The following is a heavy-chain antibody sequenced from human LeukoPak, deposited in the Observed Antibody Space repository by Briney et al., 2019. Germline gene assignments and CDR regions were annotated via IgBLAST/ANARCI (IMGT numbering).Heavy chain of an antibody. Sequence: PGGSLRLSCAASGFTFSSYSMNWVRQAPGKGLEWVSSISSSSYIYYADSVQGRFTISRDNAKNSLYLQMNSLRAEDTAVYYCARDSIAAAGNFDYWGQGTLVTVSS. CDR2: ISSSSYI. J-gene: IGHJ4*02. CDR3: ARDSIAAAGNFDY. V-gene: IGHV3-21*01. D-gene: IGHD6-13*01. CDR1: GFTFSSYS.